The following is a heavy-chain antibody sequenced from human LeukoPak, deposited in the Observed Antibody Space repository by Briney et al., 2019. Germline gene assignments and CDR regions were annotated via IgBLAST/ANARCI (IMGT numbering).Heavy chain of an antibody. Sequence: GGSLRLSCAASGFTFSSYGMHWVRQAPGKGLEWVSVFYVGGATYYADSVKGRFTLSRDNSENTLYLQMKSLRAEDTAVYYCARGDGYNFFDYWGQGTLVTVSS. CDR3: ARGDGYNFFDY. CDR2: FYVGGAT. J-gene: IGHJ4*02. V-gene: IGHV3-53*01. D-gene: IGHD5-24*01. CDR1: GFTFSSYG.